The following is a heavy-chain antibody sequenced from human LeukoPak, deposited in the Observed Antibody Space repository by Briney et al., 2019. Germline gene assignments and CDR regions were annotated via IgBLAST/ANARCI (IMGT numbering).Heavy chain of an antibody. Sequence: PGGSLRLSCAASGFTFSSFAMSWVRQAPGKGLDWVSTISGSGGSTYYADSVKGRFTISRDNSKNTLYLQMNSLRAEDTAVYYCAKDKQSQGLLWLGEYDYWGQGTLVTVSS. D-gene: IGHD3-10*01. CDR1: GFTFSSFA. J-gene: IGHJ4*02. CDR2: ISGSGGST. CDR3: AKDKQSQGLLWLGEYDY. V-gene: IGHV3-23*01.